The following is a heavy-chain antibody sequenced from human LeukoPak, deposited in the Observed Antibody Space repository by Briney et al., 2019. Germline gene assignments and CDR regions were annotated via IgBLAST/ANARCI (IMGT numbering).Heavy chain of an antibody. CDR1: GFTFSSYD. CDR2: IGTAGDT. V-gene: IGHV3-13*01. CDR3: ARAGHYYDSSGYPGDAFDI. J-gene: IGHJ3*02. D-gene: IGHD3-22*01. Sequence: LPGGSLRLSCAASGFTFSSYDMHWVRQATGKGQERVSAIGTAGDTYYPGSVKGRFTISRENAKNSLYLQMNSLRAGDTAVYYCARAGHYYDSSGYPGDAFDIWGQGTMVTVSS.